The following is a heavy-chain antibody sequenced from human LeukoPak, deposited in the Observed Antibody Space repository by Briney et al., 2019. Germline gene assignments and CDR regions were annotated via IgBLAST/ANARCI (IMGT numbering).Heavy chain of an antibody. CDR3: ATRPARGSGPYYPYFDY. V-gene: IGHV4-59*12. Sequence: PSETLSLTCTVSGGSIGGSYWSWIRQPPGKGLEWIGYIYYSGSTNYNPALKSRVTISVDTSKTQFSLKLTSVTAADTAVYYCATRPARGSGPYYPYFDYWGQGTLVTVSS. D-gene: IGHD3-22*01. J-gene: IGHJ4*02. CDR1: GGSIGGSY. CDR2: IYYSGST.